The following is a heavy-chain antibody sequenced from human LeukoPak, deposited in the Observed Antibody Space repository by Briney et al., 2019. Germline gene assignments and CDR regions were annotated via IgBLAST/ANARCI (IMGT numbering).Heavy chain of an antibody. CDR3: ARDLSAGADY. V-gene: IGHV6-1*01. CDR1: GDSVPSNIAA. Sequence: PSQTLSLTCAISGDSVPSNIAAWNWFRQSPSRGLEWLGRTYYRSKWTFEYAVSVRGRISFNADTSKNEFSMHLTSVTPEDTALYYCARDLSAGADYWGQGILVTVSS. J-gene: IGHJ4*02. D-gene: IGHD6-13*01. CDR2: TYYRSKWTF.